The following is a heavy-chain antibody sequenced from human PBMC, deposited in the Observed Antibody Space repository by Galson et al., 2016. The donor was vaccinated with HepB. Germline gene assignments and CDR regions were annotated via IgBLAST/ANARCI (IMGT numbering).Heavy chain of an antibody. D-gene: IGHD1-1*01. CDR1: GFTFSSYG. CDR3: ARDGRPKNWNPPSFDY. Sequence: SLRLSCAASGFTFSSYGMTWVRQAPGKGLEWVSSISGSGSTTYYADSVRGRFTISRDNSKTTLFLQMNSLRAEDTALYYCARDGRPKNWNPPSFDYWGQGTLVTVSS. CDR2: ISGSGSTT. V-gene: IGHV3-23*01. J-gene: IGHJ4*02.